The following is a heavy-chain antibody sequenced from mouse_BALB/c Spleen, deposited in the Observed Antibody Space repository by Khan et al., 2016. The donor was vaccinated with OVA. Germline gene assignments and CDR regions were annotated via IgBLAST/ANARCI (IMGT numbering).Heavy chain of an antibody. CDR2: LWGGGST. D-gene: IGHD1-1*02. CDR3: SKGLWSYYFALDY. CDR1: GFSLSDYG. V-gene: IGHV2-6-5*01. J-gene: IGHJ4*01. Sequence: VQLQQSGPGLVAPSQSLSITCTVSGFSLSDYGVSWIRQPPGKGLEWLGVLWGGGSTYYNSALKSRLSISKDNSKSQVFLKMNSLQTDDTAIYDCSKGLWSYYFALDYWGQGTSVTVSS.